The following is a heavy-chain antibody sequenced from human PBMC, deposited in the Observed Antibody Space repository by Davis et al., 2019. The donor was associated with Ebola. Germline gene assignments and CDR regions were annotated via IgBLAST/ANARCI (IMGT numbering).Heavy chain of an antibody. CDR2: IGGRSDTI. D-gene: IGHD6-19*01. CDR1: GLTFSSYN. V-gene: IGHV3-48*01. CDR3: VRGGTLAGTILHY. Sequence: GGSLRLSCAASGLTFSSYNMNWVRQAPGKGLEWVSHIGGRSDTIYYADSVKGRFTISRDNAKNSLYLQMNSLGGEDTAMYYCVRGGTLAGTILHYWGQGILVTVSS. J-gene: IGHJ4*02.